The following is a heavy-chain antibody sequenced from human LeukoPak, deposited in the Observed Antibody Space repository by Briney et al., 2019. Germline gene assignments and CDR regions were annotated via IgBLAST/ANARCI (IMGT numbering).Heavy chain of an antibody. CDR3: ARGFSSSWRDAFDI. CDR1: GGTFSSYA. D-gene: IGHD6-13*01. Sequence: GASVKVSCKASGGTFSSYAISWVRQAPGQGLEWMGRIIPILGIANYAQKLQGRVTMTTDTSTSTAYMELRSLRSDDTAVYYCARGFSSSWRDAFDIWGQGTMVTVSS. V-gene: IGHV1-69*04. J-gene: IGHJ3*02. CDR2: IIPILGIA.